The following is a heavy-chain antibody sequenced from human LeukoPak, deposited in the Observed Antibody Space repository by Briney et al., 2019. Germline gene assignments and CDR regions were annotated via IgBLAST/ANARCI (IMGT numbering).Heavy chain of an antibody. CDR1: GYTFTDYY. V-gene: IGHV1-2*02. J-gene: IGHJ4*02. CDR2: INPNYGDT. CDR3: ARANFLYCSSTTCLFDY. Sequence: GASVKVSYKASGYTFTDYYMHWVRQAPRQGFEWMGWINPNYGDTNYAQKFQGRVTMTRDTSISTAHMEVSRLRSDDTAVYYCARANFLYCSSTTCLFDYWGQGTLVTVSS. D-gene: IGHD2-2*01.